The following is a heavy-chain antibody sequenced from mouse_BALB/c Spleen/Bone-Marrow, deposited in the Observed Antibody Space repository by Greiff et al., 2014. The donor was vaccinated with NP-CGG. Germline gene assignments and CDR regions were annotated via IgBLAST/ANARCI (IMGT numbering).Heavy chain of an antibody. CDR1: GYSITSGYS. D-gene: IGHD1-1*01. V-gene: IGHV3-1*02. Sequence: DVKLQESGPDLVKPSQSLPLTCTVTGYSITSGYSWHWIRQFPGNKLEWMGYIHYSGSTNYNPSLKSRISITRDTSKNQFFLQLNSVTTEDTATYYCARDYYGWFAYWGQGTLVTVSA. CDR3: ARDYYGWFAY. J-gene: IGHJ3*01. CDR2: IHYSGST.